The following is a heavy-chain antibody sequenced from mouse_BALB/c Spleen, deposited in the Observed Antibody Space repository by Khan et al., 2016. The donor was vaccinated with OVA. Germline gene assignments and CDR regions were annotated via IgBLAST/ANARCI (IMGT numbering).Heavy chain of an antibody. CDR3: ARDGTAPCLAY. CDR2: IDPENGNT. V-gene: IGHV14-1*02. Sequence: VQLQQSGAELVRPGALIKLSCKASGFTFKDYYMHWVKQRPEQGLEWIGWIDPENGNTIYDPKFQGKASIIADTSSNTAYLQLSSLTSEDTAMYYCARDGTAPCLAYWGQGTLVTVSA. D-gene: IGHD2-1*01. J-gene: IGHJ3*01. CDR1: GFTFKDYY.